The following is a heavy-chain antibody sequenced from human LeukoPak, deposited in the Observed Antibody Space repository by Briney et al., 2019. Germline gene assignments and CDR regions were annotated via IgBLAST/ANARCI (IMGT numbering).Heavy chain of an antibody. CDR1: GDTFSSYA. CDR2: IIPILGIA. Sequence: ASVKVSCKASGDTFSSYAISGVRHAPGQGLEWMVRIIPILGIANYAQKFQGRVTITADKSPSTAYMELSSLRSEYTAVYYCARAGRGDSSGWYIIDYWGQGTLVTVSS. D-gene: IGHD6-19*01. V-gene: IGHV1-69*04. J-gene: IGHJ4*02. CDR3: ARAGRGDSSGWYIIDY.